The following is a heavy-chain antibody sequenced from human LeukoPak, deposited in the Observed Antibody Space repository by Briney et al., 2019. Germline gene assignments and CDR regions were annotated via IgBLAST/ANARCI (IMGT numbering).Heavy chain of an antibody. CDR3: ARGITMVRGDWFDP. J-gene: IGHJ5*02. V-gene: IGHV3-13*01. D-gene: IGHD3-10*01. CDR1: GFTFSSYA. Sequence: GGSLRLSCAASGFTFSSYAMSWVRQAPGKGLEWVSAIGTAGDTYYPGSVKGRFTISRENAKNSLYLQMNSLRAGDTAVYYCARGITMVRGDWFDPWGQGTLVTVSS. CDR2: IGTAGDT.